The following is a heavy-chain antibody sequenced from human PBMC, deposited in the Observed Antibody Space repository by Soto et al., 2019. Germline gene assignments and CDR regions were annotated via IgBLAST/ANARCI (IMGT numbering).Heavy chain of an antibody. CDR2: IIPIFGTA. CDR1: GYTFTSYG. D-gene: IGHD5-12*01. Sequence: GASVKVSFKASGYTFTSYGIRWVRQAPGQGLEWMGGIIPIFGTANYAQKFQGRVTITADESSSTAYMELRSLRSEDTAVYYCARDREFREGYNSGYYLDYWGQGTLVTVSS. J-gene: IGHJ4*02. CDR3: ARDREFREGYNSGYYLDY. V-gene: IGHV1-69*13.